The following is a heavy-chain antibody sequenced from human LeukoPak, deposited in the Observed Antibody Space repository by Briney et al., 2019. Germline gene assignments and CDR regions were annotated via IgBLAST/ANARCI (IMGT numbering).Heavy chain of an antibody. D-gene: IGHD3-22*01. CDR3: AGGLNYYDSSGYPVRSFDY. V-gene: IGHV1-69*04. CDR2: IIPIFGIA. J-gene: IGHJ4*02. CDR1: GGTFSSYA. Sequence: ASVKVSCKASGGTFSSYAIIWVRQAPGQGLEWMGRIIPIFGIANYAQKFQGRVTITADKSTSTAYMELSSLRSEDTAVYYCAGGLNYYDSSGYPVRSFDYWGQGTLVTVSS.